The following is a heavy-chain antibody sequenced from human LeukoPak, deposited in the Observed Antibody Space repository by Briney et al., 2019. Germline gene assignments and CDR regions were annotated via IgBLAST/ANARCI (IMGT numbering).Heavy chain of an antibody. J-gene: IGHJ4*02. CDR3: ARGGYSSWTFDY. Sequence: GGSLRLSCAASGFAFDDYGMSWVRQAPGKGLEWVSGINWNGGSTGYADSVKGRFTISRDNAKNSLYLQMNSLRAEDTALYYCARGGYSSWTFDYWGQGTLVTVSS. CDR2: INWNGGST. V-gene: IGHV3-20*04. D-gene: IGHD6-13*01. CDR1: GFAFDDYG.